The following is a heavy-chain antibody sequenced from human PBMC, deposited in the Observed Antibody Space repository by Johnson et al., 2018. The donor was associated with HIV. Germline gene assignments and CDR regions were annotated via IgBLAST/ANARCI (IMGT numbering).Heavy chain of an antibody. CDR3: ARGRARAFDI. D-gene: IGHD5-12*01. CDR2: IYSGGST. CDR1: GFTVSSNY. J-gene: IGHJ3*02. V-gene: IGHV3-66*01. Sequence: EVLLLESGGGVVRPGGSLRLSCAASGFTVSSNYMSWVRQAPGKGLEWVSVIYSGGSTYYADSVKGRFTISRDNSKNTLYVQMNSLRAEDTAFYYCARGRARAFDIWGQGTMVTVSS.